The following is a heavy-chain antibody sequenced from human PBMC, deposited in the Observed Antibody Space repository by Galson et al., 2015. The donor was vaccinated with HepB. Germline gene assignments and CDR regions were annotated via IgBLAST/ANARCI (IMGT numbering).Heavy chain of an antibody. CDR3: ARGGEYYYYMDV. CDR2: INHGGSS. CDR1: GGSFSGYD. V-gene: IGHV4-34*01. Sequence: SETLSLTCAVYGGSFSGYDWTWIRQPPGKGLEWIGEINHGGSSNYNSSLKSRVSISVEISKNQFSLKLSSVTAADTAAYYCARGGEYYYYMDVWGKGTTVTVSS. D-gene: IGHD3-16*01. J-gene: IGHJ6*03.